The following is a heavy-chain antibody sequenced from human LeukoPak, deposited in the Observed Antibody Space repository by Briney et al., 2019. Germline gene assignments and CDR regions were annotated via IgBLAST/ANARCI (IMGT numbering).Heavy chain of an antibody. Sequence: AASVKVSCKASGYTFTAYYIHWVRQAPGQGLEWMGIINPSGGSTSYAQKFQGRVTMTRDTSTSTVYMELSSLRFDDTAVYYCARGTMAGAFEYFDYWGQGTLVTVSS. V-gene: IGHV1-46*01. CDR1: GYTFTAYY. J-gene: IGHJ4*02. CDR2: INPSGGST. D-gene: IGHD1-1*01. CDR3: ARGTMAGAFEYFDY.